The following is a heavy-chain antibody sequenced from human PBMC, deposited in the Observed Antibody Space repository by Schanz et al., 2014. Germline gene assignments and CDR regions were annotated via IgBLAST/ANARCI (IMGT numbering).Heavy chain of an antibody. CDR1: GFTFSSYG. Sequence: QVQLVESGGGVVQPGGSLRLSCAASGFTFSSYGMHWVRQAPGKGLEWVAIIRYDGSKKYYADSVKGRFTIARDNSKNTLYLQMNSLRAEDTAVYFVAKVGLYYDGSGFGYWCQGTLVSVSS. CDR2: IRYDGSKK. CDR3: AKVGLYYDGSGFGY. D-gene: IGHD3-10*01. J-gene: IGHJ4*02. V-gene: IGHV3-30*02.